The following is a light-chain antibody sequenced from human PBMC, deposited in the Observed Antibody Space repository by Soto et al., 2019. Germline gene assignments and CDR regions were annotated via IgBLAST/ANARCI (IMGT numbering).Light chain of an antibody. Sequence: EIVLTQSPSTLSLSPGARATLSCRASQSVSSHLAWYQQKRGQPPRLLIYDASSRVPGIPARFSGSGSGTDFTLTISGLVPDDCAVYYGQQCDNWPPITFGQGTRLESK. CDR2: DAS. CDR1: QSVSSH. CDR3: QQCDNWPPIT. J-gene: IGKJ5*01. V-gene: IGKV3-11*01.